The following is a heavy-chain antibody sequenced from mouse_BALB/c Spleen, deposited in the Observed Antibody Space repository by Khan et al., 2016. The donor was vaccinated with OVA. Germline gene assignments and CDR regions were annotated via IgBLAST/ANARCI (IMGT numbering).Heavy chain of an antibody. CDR2: INTHSGVP. D-gene: IGHD2-9*01. J-gene: IGHJ4*01. CDR3: ARGGAAYYGDDCGAMEY. Sequence: QIQLVQSGPELKKPGETVRISCKASGYTFTTAGIQWVQKMPGKGLKWIGWINTHSGVPKYAEDFKGRFAFSLEISVSTTYLQVTKRKNEDTATYFCARGGAAYYGDDCGAMEYWGQGTSVTVSS. CDR1: GYTFTTAG. V-gene: IGHV9-4*02.